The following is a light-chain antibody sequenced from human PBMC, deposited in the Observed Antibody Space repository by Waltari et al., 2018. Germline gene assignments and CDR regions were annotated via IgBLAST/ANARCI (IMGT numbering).Light chain of an antibody. CDR2: DDA. CDR3: HVWDSISDHVI. J-gene: IGLJ2*01. Sequence: SSVLTQPPSASVAPGQTARITCGATNLGRKSVHWYQHKPGQAPLLVVPDDADRPSGIPGRISGSHSGTTATLTISRVEAGDEADYYCHVWDSISDHVIFGGGTKLTVL. CDR1: NLGRKS. V-gene: IGLV3-21*02.